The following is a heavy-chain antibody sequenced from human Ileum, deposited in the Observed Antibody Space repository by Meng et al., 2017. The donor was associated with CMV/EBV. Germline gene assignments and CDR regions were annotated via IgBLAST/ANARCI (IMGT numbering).Heavy chain of an antibody. Sequence: GESLKISCAASGFTFSSYWMSWVRQAPGKGPEWVANIKQDGTEKYYVDSVKGRFTISRDNAENSLYLQMDGLRDGDTATYYCVRALEGDFWSGSYPGRGIDVWGHGTTVTVSS. CDR3: VRALEGDFWSGSYPGRGIDV. J-gene: IGHJ6*02. D-gene: IGHD3-3*01. V-gene: IGHV3-7*03. CDR2: IKQDGTEK. CDR1: GFTFSSYW.